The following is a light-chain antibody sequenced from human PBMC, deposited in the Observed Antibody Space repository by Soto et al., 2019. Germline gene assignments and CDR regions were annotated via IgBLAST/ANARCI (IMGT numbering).Light chain of an antibody. V-gene: IGKV3-15*01. J-gene: IGKJ4*01. Sequence: EIVMTQSPATLSVSPGERATLSCRASQSVSGNLAWYQQRPGQAPRLLIYGASTRATGIPARFSGSGSGTEFTLTISSLQSEDFAVYYCQQYTNLPALTVGGGTKVEIK. CDR2: GAS. CDR3: QQYTNLPALT. CDR1: QSVSGN.